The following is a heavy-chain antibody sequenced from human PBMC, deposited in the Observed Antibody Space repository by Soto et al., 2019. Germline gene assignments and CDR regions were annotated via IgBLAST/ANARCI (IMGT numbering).Heavy chain of an antibody. V-gene: IGHV3-21*01. CDR1: GFTFSSYS. Sequence: GGSLRLSCAASGFTFSSYSMNWVRQAPGKGLEWVSSISTSSSYIYYADSVKSRFTISRDNATNSLYLQMNSLRAEDTAVYYCARGLRFLEWLLYHYYGMDVWGQGTTVTVSS. D-gene: IGHD3-3*01. J-gene: IGHJ6*02. CDR3: ARGLRFLEWLLYHYYGMDV. CDR2: ISTSSSYI.